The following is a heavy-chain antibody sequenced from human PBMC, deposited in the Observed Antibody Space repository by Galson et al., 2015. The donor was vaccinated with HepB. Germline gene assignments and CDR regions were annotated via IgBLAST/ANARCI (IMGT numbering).Heavy chain of an antibody. CDR2: ISAYNGNT. CDR1: GSTFSSYT. D-gene: IGHD6-19*01. CDR3: AREGKQWRSHTDY. J-gene: IGHJ4*02. V-gene: IGHV1-18*01. Sequence: SVKVSCKASGSTFSSYTFNWVRQAPGQGLEWMGWISAYNGNTNYAQKLQGRVTMTTDTSTSTAYMELRSLRSDDTAVYYCAREGKQWRSHTDYWGQGTLVTVSS.